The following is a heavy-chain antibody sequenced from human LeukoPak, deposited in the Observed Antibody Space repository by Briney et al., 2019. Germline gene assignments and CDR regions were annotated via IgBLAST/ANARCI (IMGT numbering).Heavy chain of an antibody. D-gene: IGHD1-26*01. Sequence: ASVKVSCKASGYTFTNYDINWVRQATGQGLEWMRWMNTNSGNTGYAQKFQGRVTMTRDTSISTAYMELSSLRSDDTAVYYCARVTGSIDYWGQGTLVTVSS. J-gene: IGHJ4*02. CDR3: ARVTGSIDY. V-gene: IGHV1-8*01. CDR2: MNTNSGNT. CDR1: GYTFTNYD.